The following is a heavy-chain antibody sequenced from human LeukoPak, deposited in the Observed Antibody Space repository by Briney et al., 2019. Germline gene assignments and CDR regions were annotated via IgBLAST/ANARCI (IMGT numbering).Heavy chain of an antibody. Sequence: GGSLRLSCAASGFTFSSCWMSWVRQAPGKGLEWVANIKQDGSEKYYVDSVKGRFTISRDNAKNSLYLQMNSLRAEDTAVYYCARWGVMEMATILFDYWGQGTLVTVSS. CDR2: IKQDGSEK. J-gene: IGHJ4*02. CDR3: ARWGVMEMATILFDY. V-gene: IGHV3-7*01. CDR1: GFTFSSCW. D-gene: IGHD5-24*01.